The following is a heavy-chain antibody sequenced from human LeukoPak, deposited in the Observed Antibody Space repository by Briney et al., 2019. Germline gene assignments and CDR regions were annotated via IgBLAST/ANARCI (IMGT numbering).Heavy chain of an antibody. CDR3: ARDWPGISLHFDL. CDR2: INPNTGDT. CDR1: GFTFNAYY. D-gene: IGHD2-15*01. V-gene: IGHV1-2*02. J-gene: IGHJ2*01. Sequence: ASVKVSCKASGFTFNAYYIHWVRQAPGQGLEWMGWINPNTGDTNCAQKFQGRVAMTRDTSLSTAYMDLSRLTSDDTAVYYCARDWPGISLHFDLWGRGTLITVSS.